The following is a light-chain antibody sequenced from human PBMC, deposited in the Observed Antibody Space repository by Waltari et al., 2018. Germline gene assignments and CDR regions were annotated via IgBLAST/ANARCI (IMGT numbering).Light chain of an antibody. Sequence: YVLTQPPSVSVAPGQTAKITCGGDNIEDKRVNWYKQRPGQAPVLVVYEDSDRPSGITERCSGSNSGKATLTISRVEAGDEADYYCQVWDSTSDHVVFGGGTKLTVL. J-gene: IGLJ2*01. V-gene: IGLV3-21*02. CDR3: QVWDSTSDHVV. CDR2: EDS. CDR1: NIEDKR.